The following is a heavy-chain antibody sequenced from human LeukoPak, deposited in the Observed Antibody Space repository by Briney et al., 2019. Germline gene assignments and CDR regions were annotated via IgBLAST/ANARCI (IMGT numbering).Heavy chain of an antibody. CDR1: GLSFTDYA. J-gene: IGHJ3*02. V-gene: IGHV3-23*01. CDR2: IGASGGST. Sequence: GGSLRLSCAASGLSFTDYAMSWVRQAPGKGLEWVSAIGASGGSTYYAASVKGRFTIYRDNSKNTLYLQMNILRAEDTALYYCAKDDKWNDGGGAFDIWGQGTMVTVSS. D-gene: IGHD1-1*01. CDR3: AKDDKWNDGGGAFDI.